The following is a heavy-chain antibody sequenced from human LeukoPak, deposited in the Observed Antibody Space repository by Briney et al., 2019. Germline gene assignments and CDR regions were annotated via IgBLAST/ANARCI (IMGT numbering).Heavy chain of an antibody. J-gene: IGHJ4*02. Sequence: SETLSLTCTVSGGSISSHYWSWIRQPPGKGLEWIGYIYYSGSTNYNPSLKSRVTISVDTSKNQFSLKLSSVTAADTAVYYCARSARYYYDSSGYYPYYFYYWGQGTLVTVSS. CDR1: GGSISSHY. D-gene: IGHD3-22*01. V-gene: IGHV4-59*11. CDR3: ARSARYYYDSSGYYPYYFYY. CDR2: IYYSGST.